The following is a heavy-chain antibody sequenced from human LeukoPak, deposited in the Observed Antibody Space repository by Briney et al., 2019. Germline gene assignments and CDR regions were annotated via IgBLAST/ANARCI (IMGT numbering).Heavy chain of an antibody. D-gene: IGHD6-13*01. V-gene: IGHV3-23*01. CDR3: AKDLYSSSNDY. CDR2: ISANGGST. Sequence: GXXLRLSCAVSGFTFNIYAMSWVRQAPGKGLEWVTLISANGGSTYYADAVKGRFTISRDNSKNTMYLQMNSLRAEDTAIYYCAKDLYSSSNDYWGQGTLVTVYS. J-gene: IGHJ4*02. CDR1: GFTFNIYA.